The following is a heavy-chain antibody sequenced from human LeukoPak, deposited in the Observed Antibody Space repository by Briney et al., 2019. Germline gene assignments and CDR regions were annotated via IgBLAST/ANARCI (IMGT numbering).Heavy chain of an antibody. D-gene: IGHD3-16*01. V-gene: IGHV1-18*01. Sequence: ASVKVSCKASGYTFTSYGISWVRQAPGQGLEWMGWISAYNGNTNYAQKFQGRITMTRDTSINTAYMELSSLRSEDTAVYYCARVWGSVDYWGQGTLVTVSS. J-gene: IGHJ4*02. CDR2: ISAYNGNT. CDR3: ARVWGSVDY. CDR1: GYTFTSYG.